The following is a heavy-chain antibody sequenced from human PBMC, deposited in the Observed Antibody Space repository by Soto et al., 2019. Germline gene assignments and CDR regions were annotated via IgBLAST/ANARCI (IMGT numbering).Heavy chain of an antibody. V-gene: IGHV3-23*01. CDR3: AKDRGFGAGHGIDV. D-gene: IGHD3-10*01. CDR1: GFTFSNYA. Sequence: EVQLLESGGDLVQPGGSLRLSCEASGFTFSNYAMSWVRQAPGKGLEWVTGISARGGTTYYVDSVKGRFTISRDNSKNTLYLQMNALRAEDRSVYYCAKDRGFGAGHGIDVWGQGTTVSVSS. J-gene: IGHJ6*02. CDR2: ISARGGTT.